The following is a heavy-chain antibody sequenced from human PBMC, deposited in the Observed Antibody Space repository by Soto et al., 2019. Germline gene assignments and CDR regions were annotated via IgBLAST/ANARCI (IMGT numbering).Heavy chain of an antibody. D-gene: IGHD2-15*01. CDR2: ISGSGGST. CDR1: GFTFSSYA. Sequence: VQLLESGGGLVQPGGSLRLSCAASGFTFSSYAMSWVRQAPGKGLEWVSAISGSGGSTYYADSVKGRFTISRDNSKNTLYLQMNSLRAEDTAVYYCAKDRGYCSGGSCYEEYYFDYWGQGTLVTVSS. CDR3: AKDRGYCSGGSCYEEYYFDY. J-gene: IGHJ4*02. V-gene: IGHV3-23*01.